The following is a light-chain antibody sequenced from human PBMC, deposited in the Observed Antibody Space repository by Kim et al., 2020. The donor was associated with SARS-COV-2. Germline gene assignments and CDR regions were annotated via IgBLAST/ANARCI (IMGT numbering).Light chain of an antibody. V-gene: IGLV3-21*01. CDR3: QVWDADFDQAV. CDR2: YDS. Sequence: SFVLTQPPSVSVAPGEPATITCGGDHIGGNFVHWYQQKPGQAPLLVIFYDSDRPSGIPERFSGFNSENTATLTISGVEAGDEGDYFCQVWDADFDQAVFGGGTQLTVL. CDR1: HIGGNF. J-gene: IGLJ3*02.